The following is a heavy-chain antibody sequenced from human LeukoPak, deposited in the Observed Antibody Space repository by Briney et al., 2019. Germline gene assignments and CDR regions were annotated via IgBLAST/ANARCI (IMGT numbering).Heavy chain of an antibody. CDR3: ARDPTGYCSGGSCYPSPHNWFDP. Sequence: ASVKDSCKASGYTFTSYGISWVRQAPGQGLDWMGWISAYNGNTNYAQKLQGRVTMTTDTSTSTAYMELRSLRSDDTAVYYCARDPTGYCSGGSCYPSPHNWFDPWGQGTLVTVSS. CDR2: ISAYNGNT. J-gene: IGHJ5*02. D-gene: IGHD2-15*01. CDR1: GYTFTSYG. V-gene: IGHV1-18*01.